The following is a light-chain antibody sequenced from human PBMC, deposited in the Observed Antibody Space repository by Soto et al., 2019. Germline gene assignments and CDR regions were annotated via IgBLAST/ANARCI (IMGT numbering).Light chain of an antibody. J-gene: IGKJ4*01. CDR3: QQYNVWALI. V-gene: IGKV3-15*01. CDR1: QSVSNN. CDR2: GAS. Sequence: EIVLTQSPGTLSLSPGERATLSCRASQSVSNNYLAWYQQKPGQAPRLLIYGASNRATGIPGRFSGSGSGTEFILTISSLQSEDFAVYYCQQYNVWALIFGGGTKVDIK.